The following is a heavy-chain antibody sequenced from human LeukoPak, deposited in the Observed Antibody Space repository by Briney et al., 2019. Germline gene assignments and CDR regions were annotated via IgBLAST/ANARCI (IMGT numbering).Heavy chain of an antibody. CDR2: ISGSGGST. D-gene: IGHD2-2*01. Sequence: GGSLRLSCTASGFTFSSYAMSWVRQAPGKGLEWVSAISGSGGSTYYADSVKGRFTISRDNSKNTLYLQMNSLRAEDTAVYYCAKGLIVVVPAAIFDPLDYWGQGTLVTVSS. CDR1: GFTFSSYA. CDR3: AKGLIVVVPAAIFDPLDY. V-gene: IGHV3-23*01. J-gene: IGHJ4*02.